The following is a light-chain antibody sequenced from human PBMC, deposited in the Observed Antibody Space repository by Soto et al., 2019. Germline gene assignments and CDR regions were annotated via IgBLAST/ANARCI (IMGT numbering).Light chain of an antibody. CDR3: QQRSNRCT. CDR1: QSVSSY. J-gene: IGKJ4*01. Sequence: EIVLTQSPATMSLSPGERATLSCRASQSVSSYLAWYQQKPGQAPRLLIYDASNRATAIPAMFSGSGSGTDFTLTISRLEPEDFAVYYCQQRSNRCTFGGGTKVEIK. V-gene: IGKV3-11*01. CDR2: DAS.